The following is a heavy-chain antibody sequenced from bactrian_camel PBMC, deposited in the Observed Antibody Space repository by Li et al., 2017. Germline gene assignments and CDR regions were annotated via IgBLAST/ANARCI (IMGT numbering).Heavy chain of an antibody. CDR2: IGEDGRTT. D-gene: IGHD8*01. CDR1: GFTFSSYD. CDR3: ARGGFNWAFGN. Sequence: VQLVESGGGLVQPGGSLRLSCAASGFTFSSYDTSWVRQAPGKGLEWVSGIGEDGRTTFYADSVKGRFTISRDNAKSTLYLQLDSLETEDTAMYYCARGGFNWAFGNCGQGTQVTVS. V-gene: IGHV3S40*01. J-gene: IGHJ4*01.